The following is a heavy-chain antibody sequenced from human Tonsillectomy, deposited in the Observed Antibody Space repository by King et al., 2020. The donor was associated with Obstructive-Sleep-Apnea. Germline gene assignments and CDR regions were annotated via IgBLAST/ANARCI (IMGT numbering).Heavy chain of an antibody. J-gene: IGHJ4*02. Sequence: VQLVESGGDLVQPGVSLRLSCAASGFTCSTYSMTWVRQAPGKGMGWVSYISVSGITIYYADSVRGRYTISRDNAKNSLYLQMNSLTAEDTAIYYCARDGDCTGGSCYSVGVDFWGQGTLVTVSS. CDR1: GFTCSTYS. D-gene: IGHD2-15*01. CDR3: ARDGDCTGGSCYSVGVDF. CDR2: ISVSGITI. V-gene: IGHV3-48*04.